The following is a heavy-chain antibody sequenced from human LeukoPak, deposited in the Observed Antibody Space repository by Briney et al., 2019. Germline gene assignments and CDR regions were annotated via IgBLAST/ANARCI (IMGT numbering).Heavy chain of an antibody. D-gene: IGHD6-13*01. CDR3: ARDSEHSSSFAFDI. CDR2: ISSSSSYI. CDR1: GFTFSSYS. J-gene: IGHJ3*02. Sequence: GGSLRLSCAASGFTFSSYSMNWVRQAPGKGLEWVSSISSSSSYIYYADSVKGRFTISRDNAENSLYLQINSLRADDTAVYFCARDSEHSSSFAFDIWGQGTMVTVSS. V-gene: IGHV3-21*01.